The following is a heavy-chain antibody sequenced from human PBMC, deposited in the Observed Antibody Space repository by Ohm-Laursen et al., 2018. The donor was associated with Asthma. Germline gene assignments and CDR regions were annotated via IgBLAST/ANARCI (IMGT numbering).Heavy chain of an antibody. Sequence: GASVKVSCKASGYTFTDHHMHWVRQAPGQGLEWMAFINRDNYRTAYAQRFQGRVSMTWDTSTSTVYMELRSLRSDDTAVYYCARASLMNPLDYWGQGTLVTVSS. CDR3: ARASLMNPLDY. CDR1: GYTFTDHH. CDR2: INRDNYRT. J-gene: IGHJ4*02. V-gene: IGHV1-46*01. D-gene: IGHD2-8*01.